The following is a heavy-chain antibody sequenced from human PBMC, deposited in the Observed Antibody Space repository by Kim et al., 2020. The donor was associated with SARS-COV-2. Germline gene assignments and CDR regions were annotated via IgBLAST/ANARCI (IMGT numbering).Heavy chain of an antibody. CDR2: INHSGST. J-gene: IGHJ5*02. CDR1: GGSFSGYY. Sequence: SETLSLTCAVYGGSFSGYYWSWIRQPPGKGLEWIGEINHSGSTNYNPSLKSRVTISVDTSKNQFSLKLSSVTAADTAVYYCARAGVFDPWGQGTLVTVSS. D-gene: IGHD3-10*01. V-gene: IGHV4-34*01. CDR3: ARAGVFDP.